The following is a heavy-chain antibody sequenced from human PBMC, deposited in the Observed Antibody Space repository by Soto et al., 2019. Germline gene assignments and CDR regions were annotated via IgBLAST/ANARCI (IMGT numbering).Heavy chain of an antibody. CDR2: IKSKTDGGTT. D-gene: IGHD5-12*01. V-gene: IGHV3-15*07. CDR1: GFTFSNAW. J-gene: IGHJ6*02. Sequence: GGSLRLSCAASGFTFSNAWMNWVRQAPGKGLEWVGRIKSKTDGGTTDYAAPVKGRFTISRDDSKNTLYLQMNSLKTEDTAVYYCTPRGYSGYDPNYYYYGMDVWGQGTTVTVSS. CDR3: TPRGYSGYDPNYYYYGMDV.